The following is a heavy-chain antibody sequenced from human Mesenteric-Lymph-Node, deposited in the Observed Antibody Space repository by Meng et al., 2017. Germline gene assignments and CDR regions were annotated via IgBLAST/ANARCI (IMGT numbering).Heavy chain of an antibody. V-gene: IGHV3-30*18. D-gene: IGHD1-26*01. CDR3: AKHFFYSGTKSFDN. Sequence: GGSLRLSCAASGFTVSNSYMSWVRQAPGKGLEWVAVISYDGSNKYYADSVKGRFTISRDNSKNTLYLQMNSLRAEDTAVYYCAKHFFYSGTKSFDNWGQGTLVTVSS. CDR2: ISYDGSNK. J-gene: IGHJ4*02. CDR1: GFTVSNSY.